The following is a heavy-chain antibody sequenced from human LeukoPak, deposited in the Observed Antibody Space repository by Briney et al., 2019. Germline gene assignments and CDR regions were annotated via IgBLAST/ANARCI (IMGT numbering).Heavy chain of an antibody. D-gene: IGHD3-3*01. J-gene: IGHJ4*02. CDR1: GGTFSSYT. CDR3: AANLYDFWSGYYGRFDY. V-gene: IGHV1-69*02. CDR2: IISILGIA. Sequence: SVKLSCKASGGTFSSYTIRWVRQPPGQGLEWMGMIISILGIAHYAHKFQGRVTITADKSTTTPTMEMNSLRSEDTDADYCAANLYDFWSGYYGRFDYWGQGTLVSVSS.